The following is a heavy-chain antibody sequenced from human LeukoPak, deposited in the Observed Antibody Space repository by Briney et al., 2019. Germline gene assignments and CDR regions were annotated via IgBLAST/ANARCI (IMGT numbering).Heavy chain of an antibody. Sequence: PSETLSLTCTVPGASISSYYWSWIRQPPGKGLEWIGYMYHSGSTTYNPSLKSRVTISVDTSKNQFSLKLSSVTAADTAVYYCARDLWAGSGGWGYFDYWGQGTLVTVSS. J-gene: IGHJ4*02. CDR1: GASISSYY. CDR2: MYHSGST. CDR3: ARDLWAGSGGWGYFDY. V-gene: IGHV4-59*01. D-gene: IGHD6-19*01.